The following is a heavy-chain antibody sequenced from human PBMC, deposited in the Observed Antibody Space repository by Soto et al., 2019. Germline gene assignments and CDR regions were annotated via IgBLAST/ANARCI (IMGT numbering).Heavy chain of an antibody. CDR3: ARSRSGAVADSFDF. V-gene: IGHV3-30*04. J-gene: IGHJ4*02. CDR2: ISRDGSNK. D-gene: IGHD3-10*01. CDR1: GFTFRSYA. Sequence: GGSLRLSCAASGFTFRSYAIHWVRQAPGKGLEWVAVISRDGSNKYYVDSVKGRFTISRDNSKDTVYLQMNSLRDGDSAMFYCARSRSGAVADSFDFWGQGTLVTVSS.